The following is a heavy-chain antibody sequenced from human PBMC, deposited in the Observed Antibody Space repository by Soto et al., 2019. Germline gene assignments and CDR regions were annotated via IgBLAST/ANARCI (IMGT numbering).Heavy chain of an antibody. V-gene: IGHV4-34*01. CDR3: ARRPIAAAGPNWFDH. D-gene: IGHD6-13*01. Sequence: PXETLSLTCAVDGLSLSGYYWSWIRQPPGKGLEWIGEINHSGSTNYNPSLKSRVTISVDTSKNQFSLKLSSVTAADTAVYYCARRPIAAAGPNWFDHWGQGTLVTVSS. J-gene: IGHJ5*02. CDR1: GLSLSGYY. CDR2: INHSGST.